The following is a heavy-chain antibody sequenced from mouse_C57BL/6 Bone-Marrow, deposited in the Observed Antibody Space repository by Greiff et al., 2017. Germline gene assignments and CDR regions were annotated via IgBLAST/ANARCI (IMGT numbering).Heavy chain of an antibody. J-gene: IGHJ3*01. V-gene: IGHV1-59*01. CDR2: IDPSDSYT. CDR3: AREAGAY. Sequence: QVQLQQSRAELVRPGTSVKLSCKASGYTFTSYWMHWVKQRPGQGLEWIGVIDPSDSYTNYNQKFKGKATLTVDTSSSTAYMQLSSLTSEDSAVYYCAREAGAYWGQGTLVTVSA. CDR1: GYTFTSYW.